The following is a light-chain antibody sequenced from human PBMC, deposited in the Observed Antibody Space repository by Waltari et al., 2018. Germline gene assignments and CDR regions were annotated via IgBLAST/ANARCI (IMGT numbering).Light chain of an antibody. J-gene: IGLJ2*01. V-gene: IGLV1-47*01. Sequence: QSVLTQSPSVSETPGQKLTISCSGRHSNIGSNFVNWYQQVPGTAPKLLIYENSQRPTGVPDRFSASKSGTSASLDISGLQSQDEADYYCAAWDDGLRGPAFGGGTKVTVL. CDR2: ENS. CDR3: AAWDDGLRGPA. CDR1: HSNIGSNF.